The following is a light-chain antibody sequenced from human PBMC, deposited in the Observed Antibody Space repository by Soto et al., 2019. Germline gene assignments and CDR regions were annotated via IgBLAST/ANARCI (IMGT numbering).Light chain of an antibody. J-gene: IGLJ1*01. V-gene: IGLV2-14*03. CDR1: SSDVGGYNY. Sequence: QSALTQPASVSGSPGQSITISCTGTSSDVGGYNYVSWYQHHPGKAPKLLIYDVSNRPSGISNRFSGSKSDNTASLTISGPQPEDEADYYCSSYTTSNTRQIVFGTGTKVTVL. CDR3: SSYTTSNTRQIV. CDR2: DVS.